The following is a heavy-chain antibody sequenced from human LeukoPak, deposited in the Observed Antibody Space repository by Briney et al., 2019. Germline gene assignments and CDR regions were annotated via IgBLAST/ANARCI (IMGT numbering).Heavy chain of an antibody. D-gene: IGHD6-6*01. CDR1: GGSISSYY. Sequence: SETLSLTCTVSGGSISSYYWSWIRQPPGKGLEWIGYIYYSGSTNYNPSLKSRVTISVDTSKNQFFLKLSSVTAADTAVYYCARSGSSSDWFDPWGQGTLVTVSS. CDR2: IYYSGST. CDR3: ARSGSSSDWFDP. J-gene: IGHJ5*02. V-gene: IGHV4-59*01.